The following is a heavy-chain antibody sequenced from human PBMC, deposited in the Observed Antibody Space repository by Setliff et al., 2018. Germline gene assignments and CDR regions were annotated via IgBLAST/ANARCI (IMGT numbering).Heavy chain of an antibody. J-gene: IGHJ3*02. CDR1: GGSISSYY. Sequence: SETLSLTCTVSGGSISSYYWSWIRQPPGKGLEWIGYIYYSGSTYYNPSLKSRVTISVDTSKNQFSLKLSSVTAADTAVYYCARVALVVVIRNAFDIWGQGTMVTVSS. CDR3: ARVALVVVIRNAFDI. V-gene: IGHV4-59*12. D-gene: IGHD2-21*01. CDR2: IYYSGST.